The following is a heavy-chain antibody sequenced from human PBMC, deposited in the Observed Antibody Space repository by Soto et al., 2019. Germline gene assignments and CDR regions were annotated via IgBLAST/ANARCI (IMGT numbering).Heavy chain of an antibody. CDR2: VDDSGTA. Sequence: QVQLQESGPGLVKPPETLSLTCTVSGGSISNFYWSWIRQPPGKGLEWIGYVDDSGTANYNPSLKSRVSMSVDTSKNQLSLKVTSVTAADTAMYYCARADTAMTTPFDYGGQGTLVTVSS. D-gene: IGHD5-18*01. J-gene: IGHJ4*02. CDR3: ARADTAMTTPFDY. CDR1: GGSISNFY. V-gene: IGHV4-59*12.